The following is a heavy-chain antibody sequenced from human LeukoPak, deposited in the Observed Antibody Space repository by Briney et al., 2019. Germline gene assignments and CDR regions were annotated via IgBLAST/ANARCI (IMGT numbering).Heavy chain of an antibody. CDR2: VNRDGSET. Sequence: GGSLRLSCAASGFTLSNHWMTWVRQVPGRGPGWVANVNRDGSETYYLDSVKGRFTISRDNAKSSLNLQMNSLRAEDTALYYCVRNNAMDVWGQGTAVIVSS. CDR3: VRNNAMDV. V-gene: IGHV3-7*03. CDR1: GFTLSNHW. J-gene: IGHJ6*02. D-gene: IGHD2-8*01.